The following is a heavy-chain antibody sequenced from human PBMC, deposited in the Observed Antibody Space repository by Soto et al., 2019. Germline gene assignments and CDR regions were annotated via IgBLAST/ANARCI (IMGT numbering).Heavy chain of an antibody. V-gene: IGHV2-70*13. CDR1: GFSLPRPGVC. D-gene: IGHD3-10*01. CDR2: IERDDDDK. Sequence: SRATLVNPRGSLRLTCTCSGFSLPRPGVCVSWIRQSPGKALEWLALIERDDDDKYYSTSLKTRLTISKDTRKNQVVLTMANMEPADTATYYCAGSIRGPPRLTGMHVWG. J-gene: IGHJ6*02. CDR3: AGSIRGPPRLTGMHV.